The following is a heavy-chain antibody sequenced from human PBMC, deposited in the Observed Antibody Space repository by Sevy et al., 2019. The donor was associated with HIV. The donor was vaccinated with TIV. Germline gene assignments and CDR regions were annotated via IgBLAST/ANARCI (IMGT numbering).Heavy chain of an antibody. V-gene: IGHV3-11*01. D-gene: IGHD7-27*01. Sequence: GGLRLSCTGSEFTFSDYYMSWIRQTPGKGLEWVSYISSSGYTIYYADSVKGRFTISRDNAKNSVYLQMNSLRAEDTAVYYCARRKGIHNWGGDRYYYMDVWGKGTTVTVSS. J-gene: IGHJ6*03. CDR3: ARRKGIHNWGGDRYYYMDV. CDR2: ISSSGYTI. CDR1: EFTFSDYY.